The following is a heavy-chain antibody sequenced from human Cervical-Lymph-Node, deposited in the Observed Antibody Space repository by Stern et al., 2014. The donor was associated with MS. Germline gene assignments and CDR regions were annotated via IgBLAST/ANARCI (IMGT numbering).Heavy chain of an antibody. CDR1: GGSTSNYY. Sequence: QVQLQESGPGLVKPSATLSLTCTASGGSTSNYYWSWIRQPPGQGLEWIGYIYSRGNSNYTPSRKSRVTISVATSKSQFSLKLTSVTAAVTAVYYCSSSGYYGVEDCFDYWGPGTLVTVSS. V-gene: IGHV4-59*01. CDR3: SSSGYYGVEDCFDY. D-gene: IGHD3-22*01. CDR2: IYSRGNS. J-gene: IGHJ4*02.